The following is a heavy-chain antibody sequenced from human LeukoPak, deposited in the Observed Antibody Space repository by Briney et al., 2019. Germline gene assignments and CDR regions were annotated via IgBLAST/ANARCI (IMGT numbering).Heavy chain of an antibody. V-gene: IGHV3-30-3*01. Sequence: GGSLRLSCAASGFTFSNYAMAWVRQAPGKGLEWVAVISYDGSNKYYADSVKGRFTISRDNSKNTLYLQMNSLRAEDTAVYYCARDWGLQFEAGGQVRGDYFDYWGQGTLVTVSS. CDR1: GFTFSNYA. D-gene: IGHD4-11*01. J-gene: IGHJ4*02. CDR2: ISYDGSNK. CDR3: ARDWGLQFEAGGQVRGDYFDY.